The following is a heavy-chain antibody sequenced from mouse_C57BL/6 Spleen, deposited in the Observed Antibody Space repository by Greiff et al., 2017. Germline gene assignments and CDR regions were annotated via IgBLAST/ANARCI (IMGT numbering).Heavy chain of an antibody. D-gene: IGHD2-5*01. CDR2: IYPGGGDT. Sequence: QVQLQQSGPELVKPGASVKLSCKASGYAFSSSWMNWVKQRPGKGLEWIGRIYPGGGDTNYNGKFKGKAILTADKSSSTAYMQLSSLTSEDSAVYCCARGGDYYSNFDWYFDVWGTGTTVTVSS. J-gene: IGHJ1*03. V-gene: IGHV1-82*01. CDR3: ARGGDYYSNFDWYFDV. CDR1: GYAFSSSW.